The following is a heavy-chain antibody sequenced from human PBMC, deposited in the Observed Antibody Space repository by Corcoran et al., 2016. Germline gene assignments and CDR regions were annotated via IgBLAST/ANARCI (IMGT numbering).Heavy chain of an antibody. D-gene: IGHD6-6*01. Sequence: EVLLLESGGGLVQPGGSLRLSCAASGFTFTNYAMSWVRQTPGKGLEWVSGLTSGGSTTYYADSVKGRFTISRDNSNNMLYLQMNSLRAEDTAIYYCANKAISARPPMGWGQGTLVTVSS. CDR3: ANKAISARPPMG. V-gene: IGHV3-23*01. CDR2: LTSGGSTT. J-gene: IGHJ4*02. CDR1: GFTFTNYA.